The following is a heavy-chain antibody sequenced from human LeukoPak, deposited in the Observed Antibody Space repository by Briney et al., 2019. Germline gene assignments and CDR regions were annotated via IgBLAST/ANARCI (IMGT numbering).Heavy chain of an antibody. Sequence: SVKVSCKASGGTFNSYGIIWVRQAPGQGLEWMGGIIPILGTANYAQKFQGRVTISADKSTSTAYMELSSLRSEDTAVYYCGRGARPPHYYYYMDVWGKGTTVTVSS. CDR3: GRGARPPHYYYYMDV. CDR1: GGTFNSYG. V-gene: IGHV1-69*10. J-gene: IGHJ6*03. CDR2: IIPILGTA. D-gene: IGHD5-12*01.